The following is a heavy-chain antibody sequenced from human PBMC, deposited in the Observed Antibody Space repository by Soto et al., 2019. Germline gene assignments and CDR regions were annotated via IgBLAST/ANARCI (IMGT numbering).Heavy chain of an antibody. V-gene: IGHV3-21*01. D-gene: IGHD6-19*01. Sequence: EVQLVESGGGLGKPGGSLRLSCAASGFTFSSYSMNWVRQAPGKGLEWVSSISSSSSYIYYADSVKGRFTISRDNAKNSLYLQMNSLRAEDTAVYYCARVVTVAGTVLFRVVAYWGQGTLVTVSS. CDR3: ARVVTVAGTVLFRVVAY. CDR2: ISSSSSYI. J-gene: IGHJ4*02. CDR1: GFTFSSYS.